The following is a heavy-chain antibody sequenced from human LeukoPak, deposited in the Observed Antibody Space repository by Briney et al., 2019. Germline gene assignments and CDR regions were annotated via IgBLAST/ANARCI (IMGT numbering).Heavy chain of an antibody. V-gene: IGHV3-21*01. CDR2: ISSSSSYI. J-gene: IGHJ4*02. CDR3: ARENLIAVASDY. CDR1: GFTFSSYS. Sequence: PGGSLRLSCAASGFTFSSYSMTWVRQAPGKGLVWVSSISSSSSYIYYADSVKGRFTISRDNAKNSLYLQMNSLRAEDTAVYYCARENLIAVASDYWGQGTLVTVSS. D-gene: IGHD6-19*01.